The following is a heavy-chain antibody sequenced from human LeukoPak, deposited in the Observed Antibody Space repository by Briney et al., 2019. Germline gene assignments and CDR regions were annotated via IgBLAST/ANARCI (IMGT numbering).Heavy chain of an antibody. V-gene: IGHV3-48*02. CDR3: TRFVRATWSSDY. J-gene: IGHJ4*02. CDR2: IDSFSTI. CDR1: GFTFSSYS. D-gene: IGHD2-8*01. Sequence: PGGSLRLSCAASGFTFSSYSMNWVRQAPGKGLEWVSSIDSFSTIYYADSVKGRFTISRDDSKDSLFLQMSSLRDEDTVVYYCTRFVRATWSSDYWGQGTLVTVSS.